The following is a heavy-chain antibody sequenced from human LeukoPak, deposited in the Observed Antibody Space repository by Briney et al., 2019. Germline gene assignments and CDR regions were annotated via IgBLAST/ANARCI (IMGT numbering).Heavy chain of an antibody. CDR1: GYSISSGYY. D-gene: IGHD2-15*01. CDR2: IYHSGST. Sequence: SETLSLTCTDSGYSISSGYYWGWIRQPPGKGLEWIGSIYHSGSTYYNPSLKSRVTISVDTSKNQFSLKLSSVTAADTAVYYCARTVRAARYYFDYWGQGTLVTVSS. J-gene: IGHJ4*02. V-gene: IGHV4-38-2*02. CDR3: ARTVRAARYYFDY.